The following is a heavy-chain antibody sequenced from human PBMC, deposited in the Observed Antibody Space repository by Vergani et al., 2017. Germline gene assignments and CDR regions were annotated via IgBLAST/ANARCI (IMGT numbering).Heavy chain of an antibody. J-gene: IGHJ4*02. V-gene: IGHV3-48*01. CDR2: LSSSSSTI. CDR3: ANDDTVTPH. D-gene: IGHD4-17*01. CDR1: GFTFSSYS. Sequence: EVQLVESGGGLVKPGGCLRLSCAASGFTFSSYSMNWVRQAPGKGLEWVSYLSSSSSTIYYAGSVKGRFTISRDNAKNSLYLQMNSLRAEDTAVYYCANDDTVTPHWGQGTLVTVSS.